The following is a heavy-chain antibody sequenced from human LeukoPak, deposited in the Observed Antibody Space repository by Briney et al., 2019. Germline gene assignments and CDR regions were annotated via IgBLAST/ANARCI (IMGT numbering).Heavy chain of an antibody. D-gene: IGHD3-9*01. CDR3: ARFNRRSNEYDILTGFPFDP. CDR2: ISAYNGNT. J-gene: IGHJ5*02. V-gene: IGHV1-18*04. CDR1: GYTFTSYG. Sequence: ASVKVSCKASGYTFTSYGISWVRQAPGQGLEWMGWISAYNGNTNYAQKLQGRSTMNTDTSTRTAYMELRSLRSDDTAVYYCARFNRRSNEYDILTGFPFDPWGQGTLVTVSS.